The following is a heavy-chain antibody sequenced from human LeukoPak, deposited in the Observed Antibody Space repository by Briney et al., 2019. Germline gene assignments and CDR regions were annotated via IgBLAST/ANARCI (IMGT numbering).Heavy chain of an antibody. Sequence: GESLQISCKGSGYSFTSYWIGWVRQMPGKGLEWMGIIYPGDSDTRYSPSFQGQVTISADKSISTAYVQWSSLKASDTAMYYCASAARCSSSNCYVSVGEYWGQGTLVTVSS. V-gene: IGHV5-51*01. CDR2: IYPGDSDT. D-gene: IGHD2-2*01. CDR1: GYSFTSYW. CDR3: ASAARCSSSNCYVSVGEY. J-gene: IGHJ4*02.